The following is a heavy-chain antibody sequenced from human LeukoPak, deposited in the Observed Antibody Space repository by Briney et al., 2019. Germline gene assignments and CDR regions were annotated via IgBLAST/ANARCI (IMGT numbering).Heavy chain of an antibody. V-gene: IGHV3-74*01. Sequence: PGGSLRLSCAASGFTFGSYWMHWVRQAPGKGLVWVSRINTDGGDTIYADSVKRRFTISRDNAKNTLFLQMNSLRAEDTAVYYCARDEKIVGASGQDYWGQGTLVTVSS. CDR2: INTDGGDT. J-gene: IGHJ4*02. CDR1: GFTFGSYW. D-gene: IGHD1-26*01. CDR3: ARDEKIVGASGQDY.